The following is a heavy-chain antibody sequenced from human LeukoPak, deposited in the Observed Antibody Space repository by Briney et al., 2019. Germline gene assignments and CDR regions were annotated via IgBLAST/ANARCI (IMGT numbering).Heavy chain of an antibody. Sequence: ASVKVSCTASGYTFTSYGISWVRQAPGQGLEWMGWISAYNGNTNYAQKLQGRVTMTTDTSTSTAYMELRSLRSDDTAVYYCARVPGGGLRPSPLGYWGQGTLVTVSS. V-gene: IGHV1-18*01. J-gene: IGHJ4*02. CDR3: ARVPGGGLRPSPLGY. CDR1: GYTFTSYG. CDR2: ISAYNGNT. D-gene: IGHD3-16*01.